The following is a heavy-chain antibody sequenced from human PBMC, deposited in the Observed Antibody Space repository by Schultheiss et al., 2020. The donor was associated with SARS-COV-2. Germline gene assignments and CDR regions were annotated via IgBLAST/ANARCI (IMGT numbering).Heavy chain of an antibody. J-gene: IGHJ4*02. V-gene: IGHV3-48*03. D-gene: IGHD4-17*01. CDR1: GFTFSSYW. CDR3: ARGGLYGFYDY. CDR2: ISSSGSTI. Sequence: LSCAASGFTFSSYWMSWVRQAPGKGLEWVSYISSSGSTIYYADSVKGRFTISRDNAKNSLYLQMNSLRAEDTAVYYCARGGLYGFYDYWGQGTLVTVSS.